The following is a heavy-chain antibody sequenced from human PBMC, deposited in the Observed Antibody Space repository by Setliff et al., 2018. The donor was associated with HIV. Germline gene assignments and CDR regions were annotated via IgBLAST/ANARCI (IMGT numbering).Heavy chain of an antibody. V-gene: IGHV1-2*02. Sequence: ASVKVSCKASGYTFTGYYMHWVRQAPGQGLEWMGWINPNSGGTTYAQKFQGRVTMTTDTSTSTAYMELRSLRSDDTAVYYCSRDQPAYCSSMSCPGLFDPWGQGTLVTVSS. CDR1: GYTFTGYY. J-gene: IGHJ5*02. CDR2: INPNSGGT. CDR3: SRDQPAYCSSMSCPGLFDP. D-gene: IGHD2-2*01.